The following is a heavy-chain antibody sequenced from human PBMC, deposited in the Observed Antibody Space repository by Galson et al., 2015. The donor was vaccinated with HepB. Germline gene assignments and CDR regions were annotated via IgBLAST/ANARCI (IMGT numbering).Heavy chain of an antibody. D-gene: IGHD6-13*01. J-gene: IGHJ4*02. V-gene: IGHV3-74*01. CDR1: GFTFSSYW. CDR2: ISSDESST. Sequence: SLRLSCATSGFTFSSYWMHWVRQAPGKGLVWVSRISSDESSTTYADSVKGRFTISRDNAKKTLYLQMNSLRAEDTGIYYCARESPGGGSSWFRHSDYWGQGTLVSVSS. CDR3: ARESPGGGSSWFRHSDY.